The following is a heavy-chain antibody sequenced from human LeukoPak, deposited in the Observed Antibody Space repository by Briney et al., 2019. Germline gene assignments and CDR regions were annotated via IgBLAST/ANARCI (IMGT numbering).Heavy chain of an antibody. CDR1: GGSISSNY. J-gene: IGHJ4*02. V-gene: IGHV4-59*01. Sequence: SETLFLTCTVSGGSISSNYWTWIRQPPGKGLEWIGYIHHRGSTYYNPSLTSRVTISVDTSKNQFSLKLSSVTAADTAVFYCARGTQYSSSWYYFDYWGQGILVTVSS. D-gene: IGHD6-13*01. CDR3: ARGTQYSSSWYYFDY. CDR2: IHHRGST.